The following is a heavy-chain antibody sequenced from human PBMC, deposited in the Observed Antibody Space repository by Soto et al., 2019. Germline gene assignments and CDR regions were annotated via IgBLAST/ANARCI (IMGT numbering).Heavy chain of an antibody. CDR3: AREGLYYYDSSGYYYDLYFDY. CDR1: GFTFSSYA. Sequence: QVQLVESGGGVVQPGRSLRLSCAASGFTFSSYAMHWVRQAPGKGLEWVAVISYDGSNKYYADSVKGRFTISRDNSKNTLYLQMNSLRAEDTAVYYCAREGLYYYDSSGYYYDLYFDYWGQGPLVTVSS. CDR2: ISYDGSNK. J-gene: IGHJ4*02. D-gene: IGHD3-22*01. V-gene: IGHV3-30-3*01.